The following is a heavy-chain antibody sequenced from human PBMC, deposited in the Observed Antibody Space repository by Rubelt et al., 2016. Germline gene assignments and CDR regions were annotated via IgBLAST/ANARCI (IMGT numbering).Heavy chain of an antibody. J-gene: IGHJ3*02. Sequence: AASGFTFTTAGMTWIRQAPGKALEWVSTIVYSGDSHYFADSVKGRFTIPRDNPRDSLFLQMNSLGADDTALYYGAKDSINGNSLWYAFDMWGQGTRVTVSS. CDR1: GFTFTTAG. CDR2: IVYSGDSH. D-gene: IGHD2-21*01. CDR3: AKDSINGNSLWYAFDM. V-gene: IGHV3-21*01.